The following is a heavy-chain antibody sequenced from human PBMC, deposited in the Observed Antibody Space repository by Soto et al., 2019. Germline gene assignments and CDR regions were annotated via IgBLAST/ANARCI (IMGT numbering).Heavy chain of an antibody. CDR3: ARGTFLGSIAAPFLDY. CDR1: GGSISSSNW. CDR2: IYHSGST. D-gene: IGHD6-6*01. V-gene: IGHV4-4*02. J-gene: IGHJ4*02. Sequence: PSETLSLTCAVSGGSISSSNWWIWVRQPPGKGLEWFGEIYHSGSTNYNPSLKSRLTISVDKSENQFSLKLTSVTAADTAVYYRARGTFLGSIAAPFLDYWGQGTLVTVSS.